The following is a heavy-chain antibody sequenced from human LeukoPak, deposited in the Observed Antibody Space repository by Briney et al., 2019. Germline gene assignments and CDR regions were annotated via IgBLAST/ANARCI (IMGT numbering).Heavy chain of an antibody. D-gene: IGHD4-11*01. Sequence: GSLRLYCAASGFTFSSYGMHWVRQAPGKGLEWVAVISYDGGNSYYADSVKGRFTISRDNSKNTLYLQMNSLRTEDTAVYYCAKDRSSYSHYSYYGMDVWGQGTTVTVSS. CDR3: AKDRSSYSHYSYYGMDV. CDR1: GFTFSSYG. V-gene: IGHV3-30*18. J-gene: IGHJ6*02. CDR2: ISYDGGNS.